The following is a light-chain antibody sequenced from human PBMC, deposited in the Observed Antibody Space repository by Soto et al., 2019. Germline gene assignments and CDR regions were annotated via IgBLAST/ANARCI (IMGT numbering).Light chain of an antibody. Sequence: EIVLTQAPGTLSLSPGEKTTLSCRARQNVGSSYLAWYQQRPGQAPRLLIYAASSRATGVPERFSGSGSGTDFTLTISRLEPEDFAVYYCQQYGISPPNTFGQGTRLEIK. V-gene: IGKV3-20*01. CDR3: QQYGISPPNT. CDR2: AAS. CDR1: QNVGSSY. J-gene: IGKJ5*01.